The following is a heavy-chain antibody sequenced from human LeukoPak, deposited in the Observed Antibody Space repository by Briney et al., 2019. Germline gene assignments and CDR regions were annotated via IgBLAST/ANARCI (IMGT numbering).Heavy chain of an antibody. Sequence: SETLSLTCTVSGGSISSNYWSWIRQTPGKGLEWIGYIYYSGSTNYNPSLKSRVTISVDTSKNQFSLKLSSVTAADTAVYYCARGGTSWHYWGQGTLVTVSS. D-gene: IGHD2-2*01. CDR1: GGSISSNY. J-gene: IGHJ4*02. CDR2: IYYSGST. V-gene: IGHV4-59*01. CDR3: ARGGTSWHY.